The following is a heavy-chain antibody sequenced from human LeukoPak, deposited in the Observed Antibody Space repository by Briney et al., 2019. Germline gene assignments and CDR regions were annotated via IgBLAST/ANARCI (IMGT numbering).Heavy chain of an antibody. D-gene: IGHD2-2*01. CDR2: IKQDGSEK. J-gene: IGHJ4*02. V-gene: IGHV3-7*01. Sequence: GGSLRLSCAASGFTFSSYWMSWVRQAPGKGLEWVANIKQDGSEKYYVDSVKGRFTISRDNSKNTLYLQMNSLRAEDTAVYYCTRLLYCSSTSCSPDYWGQGTLVTVSS. CDR1: GFTFSSYW. CDR3: TRLLYCSSTSCSPDY.